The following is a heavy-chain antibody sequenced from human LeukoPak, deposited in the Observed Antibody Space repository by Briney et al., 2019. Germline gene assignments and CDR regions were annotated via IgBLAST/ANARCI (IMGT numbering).Heavy chain of an antibody. Sequence: GGSLRLSCAASGFTFSNYAMNWVRQAPGKGLEWVSVIRSSGSGGSTYYADSVKGRFTISRDNAKNSLYLQMNSLRAEDTAVYYCARDHPIDDSSGYYPNYYYYYMDVWGKGTTVTVSS. CDR1: GFTFSNYA. CDR3: ARDHPIDDSSGYYPNYYYYYMDV. J-gene: IGHJ6*03. D-gene: IGHD3-22*01. V-gene: IGHV3-21*01. CDR2: IRSSGSGGST.